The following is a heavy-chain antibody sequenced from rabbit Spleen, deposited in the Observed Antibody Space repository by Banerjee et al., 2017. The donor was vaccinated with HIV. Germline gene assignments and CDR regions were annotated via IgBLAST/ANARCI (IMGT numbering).Heavy chain of an antibody. V-gene: IGHV1S47*01. D-gene: IGHD4-1*01. CDR3: VREVAAKFSL. Sequence: QEQLVESGGGLVQPTGSLTLTCKASGFDFSSYGVSWVRQAPGKGLEWIGYIDPIFHITPSAGGVTGRSTTPRHNAQNTLYLQLNSLTAADTATYFCVREVAAKFSLWGPGTLVTVS. CDR1: GFDFSSYG. J-gene: IGHJ4*01. CDR2: IDPIFHIT.